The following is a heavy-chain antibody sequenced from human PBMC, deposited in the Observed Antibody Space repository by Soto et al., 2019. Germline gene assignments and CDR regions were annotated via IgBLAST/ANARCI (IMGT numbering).Heavy chain of an antibody. V-gene: IGHV3-23*01. J-gene: IGHJ4*02. D-gene: IGHD4-17*01. CDR1: GFTFSSYA. CDR2: ISGSGGNT. CDR3: ARITVTKSRDY. Sequence: EVQLLESGGGLVQPGGSLRLSCAASGFTFSSYAMSWVRQAPGKGLEYVSSISGSGGNTYYADSVKGRFTISRDNSKNTLYLQMNSLRVEDTALYYCARITVTKSRDYWGQGTLVTVSS.